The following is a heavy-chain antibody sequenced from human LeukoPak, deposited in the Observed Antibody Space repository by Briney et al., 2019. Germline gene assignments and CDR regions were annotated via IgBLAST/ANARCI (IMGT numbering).Heavy chain of an antibody. J-gene: IGHJ4*02. D-gene: IGHD6-19*01. Sequence: ASVKVSCKASGYTFTNYAFHWVRQAPGQGLEWMGWFNSDTGDTHYSQNFQGRLIITRDTSASTAYMELSSLRPEDTAVFFCVRGGPNRSGWTLDYWGQGTLVTVSS. V-gene: IGHV1-3*01. CDR2: FNSDTGDT. CDR3: VRGGPNRSGWTLDY. CDR1: GYTFTNYA.